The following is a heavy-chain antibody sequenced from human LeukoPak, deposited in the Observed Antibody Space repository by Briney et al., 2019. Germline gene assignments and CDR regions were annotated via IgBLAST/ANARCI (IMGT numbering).Heavy chain of an antibody. Sequence: GGSLRLSCAASGFTFSSYSMNWVRQAPGKGLEWVSYISSSSSTIYYADSVKGRFTISRDNAKNSLYLQMNSLRAEDTAVYYCAGDPYCSSTSCYGPIDYWGQGTLVTVSS. CDR1: GFTFSSYS. J-gene: IGHJ4*02. D-gene: IGHD2-2*01. CDR2: ISSSSSTI. V-gene: IGHV3-48*04. CDR3: AGDPYCSSTSCYGPIDY.